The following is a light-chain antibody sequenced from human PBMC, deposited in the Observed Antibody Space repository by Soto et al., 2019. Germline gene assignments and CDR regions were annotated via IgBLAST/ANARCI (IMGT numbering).Light chain of an antibody. Sequence: EIVLTQSPATLSLSPGERATLSCRASQSVSSYLAWYQQKPGQAPRLLIYDASNRATGIPAGFSGSGSGTDFTLTISSLEPEDFAVYYCQQRSNWPPITFGQGKRLDIK. J-gene: IGKJ5*01. CDR1: QSVSSY. CDR3: QQRSNWPPIT. V-gene: IGKV3-11*01. CDR2: DAS.